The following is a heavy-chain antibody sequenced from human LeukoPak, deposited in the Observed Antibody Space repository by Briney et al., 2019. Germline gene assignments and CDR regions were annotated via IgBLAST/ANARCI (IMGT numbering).Heavy chain of an antibody. J-gene: IGHJ4*02. CDR1: GFTFSSYS. CDR3: ARDYYYDSGGYYSNFDY. CDR2: ISSSSSYI. D-gene: IGHD3-22*01. V-gene: IGHV3-21*01. Sequence: GGSLRLSCAASGFTFSSYSMNWARQAPGKGLEWVSAISSSSSYIYYADSVKGRFTISRDNAKNSLYLQMNSLKAEDTAVYYCARDYYYDSGGYYSNFDYWGQGTLVTVSS.